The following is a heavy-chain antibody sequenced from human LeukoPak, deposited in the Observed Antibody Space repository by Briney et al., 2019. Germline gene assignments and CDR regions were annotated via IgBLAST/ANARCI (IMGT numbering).Heavy chain of an antibody. CDR1: GFTFSDYY. D-gene: IGHD5-18*01. Sequence: GGSLRLSCAASGFTFSDYYMSWIRQAPGKGLEWVSYISSSSYTNYADSVKGRFTISRDNAKNSLYLQMNSLRAEDTAVYYCARDYEYSYGLGYYYGMDVWGQGTTVTVSS. V-gene: IGHV3-11*06. CDR3: ARDYEYSYGLGYYYGMDV. CDR2: ISSSSYT. J-gene: IGHJ6*02.